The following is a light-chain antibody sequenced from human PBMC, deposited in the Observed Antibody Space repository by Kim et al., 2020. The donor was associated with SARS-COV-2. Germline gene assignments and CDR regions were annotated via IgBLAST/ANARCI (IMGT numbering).Light chain of an antibody. V-gene: IGKV3-15*01. CDR1: QSVSSN. CDR3: QQYNNWPLLYT. Sequence: EIVMTQSPATLSVSPGERATLSCRASQSVSSNLAWYQQKPGQAPRLLIYGASTRATGIPARFSGSGSGTEFTLTISSLQSEDFAVYYCQQYNNWPLLYTFGQGTKPGD. CDR2: GAS. J-gene: IGKJ2*01.